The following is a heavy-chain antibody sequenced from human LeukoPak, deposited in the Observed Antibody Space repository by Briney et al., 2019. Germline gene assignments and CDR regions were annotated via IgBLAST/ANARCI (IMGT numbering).Heavy chain of an antibody. D-gene: IGHD2-15*01. V-gene: IGHV4-59*01. J-gene: IGHJ5*02. Sequence: SETLSLTCAVYGGSFSGYYWTWVRQPPGKGPEWIGYISNSGSTNYNPSLRSRVTLSVDTFKNQISLKLRFVTAADTAVYYCTKGYGNVVGWFDPWGQGTLVTVSS. CDR1: GGSFSGYY. CDR2: ISNSGST. CDR3: TKGYGNVVGWFDP.